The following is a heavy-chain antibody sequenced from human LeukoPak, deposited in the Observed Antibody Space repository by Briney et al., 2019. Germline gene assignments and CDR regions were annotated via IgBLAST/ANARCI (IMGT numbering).Heavy chain of an antibody. D-gene: IGHD3-10*01. V-gene: IGHV3-33*01. Sequence: PGGSLRLSCAASGFTFSGYGMQWVRQAPGKGLEWVAVIWNDGRNKYYADSVKGRFTISRGNSKNTVYLQMNSLRAEDTAVYYCARDPSGTLDYWGQGTPVTVSS. CDR1: GFTFSGYG. J-gene: IGHJ4*02. CDR2: IWNDGRNK. CDR3: ARDPSGTLDY.